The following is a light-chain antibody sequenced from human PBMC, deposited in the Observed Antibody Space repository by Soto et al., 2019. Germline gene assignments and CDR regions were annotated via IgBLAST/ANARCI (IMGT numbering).Light chain of an antibody. CDR2: GVS. V-gene: IGKV3-20*01. J-gene: IGKJ2*01. Sequence: ETVLTQSPGTLSLSPGERATLSCRASQSVSSSSLAWYQQKPGQAPRLLIYGVSSRATGIPDRFSGSGSGTDFTLTISRLEPEDFAVYYCQQHGGSPLYTFGQGTQLEIK. CDR3: QQHGGSPLYT. CDR1: QSVSSSS.